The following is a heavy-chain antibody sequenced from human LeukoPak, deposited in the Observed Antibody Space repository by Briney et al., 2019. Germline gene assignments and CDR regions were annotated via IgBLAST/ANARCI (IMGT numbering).Heavy chain of an antibody. D-gene: IGHD6-19*01. V-gene: IGHV3-21*01. CDR3: ARDLRQWLVDY. J-gene: IGHJ4*02. CDR1: GFTFSGYS. CDR2: ISSSASYM. Sequence: KPGGSLRLSCAASGFTFSGYSMTWVRQAPGKGLEWVSSISSSASYMSYVDSMKGRFTISRDNAKNSLYLQMNSMRVEDTAVYYCARDLRQWLVDYWGQGTPVTVSS.